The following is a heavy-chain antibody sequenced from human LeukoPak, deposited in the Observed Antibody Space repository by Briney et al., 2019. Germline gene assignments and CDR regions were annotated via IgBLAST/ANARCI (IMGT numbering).Heavy chain of an antibody. Sequence: ASVKVSCTASGYTFTDYYMHWVRQAPGQGLEWMGWINPNSGHTNYAQKFQGRVAMTRDTSISTAYMELSRLRSDDTAVYYCTRDLGFGEMVTNRGAFDIWGQGTMVTVSS. V-gene: IGHV1-2*02. J-gene: IGHJ3*02. CDR1: GYTFTDYY. CDR2: INPNSGHT. CDR3: TRDLGFGEMVTNRGAFDI. D-gene: IGHD5-24*01.